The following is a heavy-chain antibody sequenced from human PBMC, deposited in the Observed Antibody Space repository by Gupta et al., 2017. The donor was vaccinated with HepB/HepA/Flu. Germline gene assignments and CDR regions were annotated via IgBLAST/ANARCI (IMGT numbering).Heavy chain of an antibody. V-gene: IGHV4-4*07. J-gene: IGHJ6*03. CDR3: ARGEHSNYRAYYYYYMDV. D-gene: IGHD4-11*01. CDR2: IYTSGST. Sequence: QVQLQESGPGLVKPSETLSLTCTVSGGSISSYYWSWIRQPAGKGLEWIGRIYTSGSTNYNPSLKSRVTMSVDTSKNQFSLKLSSVTAADTAVYYCARGEHSNYRAYYYYYMDVWGKGTTVTVSS. CDR1: GGSISSYY.